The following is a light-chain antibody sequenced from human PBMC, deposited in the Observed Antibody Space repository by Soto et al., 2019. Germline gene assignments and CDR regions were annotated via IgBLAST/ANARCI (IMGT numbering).Light chain of an antibody. CDR2: AAS. CDR1: QSISSY. J-gene: IGKJ2*01. Sequence: IQMTQSPSFLSASVGYIVTITCRASQSISSYLNWYHQKPGKAPKLLIYAASSLQSGVPSRFSGSGSGTDFTLTISSLQPEDFETYYCQQGYSTPYTFGQGTKVDIK. CDR3: QQGYSTPYT. V-gene: IGKV1-39*01.